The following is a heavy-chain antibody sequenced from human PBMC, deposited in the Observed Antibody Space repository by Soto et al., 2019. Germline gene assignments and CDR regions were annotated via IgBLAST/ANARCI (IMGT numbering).Heavy chain of an antibody. CDR2: IIPMYGTP. V-gene: IGHV1-69*12. Sequence: VQLVQSGTEVKKPGSSVKVSCKSSGDTFSRYAFSWVRQAPAQGPEWMGGIIPMYGTPIYAQKFHGRVTIIADRATNTVYMEMSSLRSEDTAVYYCARGDGGLRDNWKYYYYALDVWGQGTPVTVAS. D-gene: IGHD1-1*01. CDR1: GDTFSRYA. CDR3: ARGDGGLRDNWKYYYYALDV. J-gene: IGHJ6*02.